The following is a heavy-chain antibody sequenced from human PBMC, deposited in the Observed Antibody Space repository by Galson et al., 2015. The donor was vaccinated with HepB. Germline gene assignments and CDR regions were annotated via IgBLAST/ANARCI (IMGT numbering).Heavy chain of an antibody. J-gene: IGHJ4*02. CDR3: ARVAIRSSWYYFDY. CDR1: GFTSDDYG. V-gene: IGHV3-20*01. D-gene: IGHD6-13*01. CDR2: INWNGGST. Sequence: SLRLSCAASGFTSDDYGMSWVRHAPGKGLEWVSGINWNGGSTGYADSVKGRFTISRDNAKNSLYLQMNSLRAEDTALYHCARVAIRSSWYYFDYWGQGTLVTVSS.